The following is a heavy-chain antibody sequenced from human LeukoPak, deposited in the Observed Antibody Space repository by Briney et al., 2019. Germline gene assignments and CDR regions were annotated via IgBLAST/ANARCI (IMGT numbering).Heavy chain of an antibody. D-gene: IGHD2-15*01. Sequence: GGSLRLSCAASGFTFSSYWMSWVRQAPGKGLEWVANIKQDGSEKYYVDSVKVRFTISRDNAKNSLFLQMNSLRAEDTAVYYCAREPYCSGGSCYVSWFDPWGQGTLVTVSS. V-gene: IGHV3-7*01. J-gene: IGHJ5*02. CDR2: IKQDGSEK. CDR1: GFTFSSYW. CDR3: AREPYCSGGSCYVSWFDP.